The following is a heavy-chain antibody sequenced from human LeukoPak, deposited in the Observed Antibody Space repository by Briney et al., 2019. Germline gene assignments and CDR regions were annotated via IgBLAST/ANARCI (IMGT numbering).Heavy chain of an antibody. Sequence: SLRLSCAASGVIFNSSEMNWVRQDPGKGLEWVSYISSSGSTIYYADSVKGRFTISRDNAKNSLYLQMNTLRAEDSAVYYCAGGDSSRLDYWSQGTLVSVSS. CDR3: AGGDSSRLDY. CDR2: ISSSGSTI. V-gene: IGHV3-48*03. CDR1: GVIFNSSE. J-gene: IGHJ4*02. D-gene: IGHD6-19*01.